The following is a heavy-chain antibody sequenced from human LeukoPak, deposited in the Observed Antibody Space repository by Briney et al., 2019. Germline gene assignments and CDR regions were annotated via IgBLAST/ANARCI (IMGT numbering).Heavy chain of an antibody. J-gene: IGHJ4*02. CDR1: GGTFSSFT. D-gene: IGHD3-10*01. Sequence: SVRVSCKASGGTFSSFTISWMRQAPGQGLEWMGGIIPDFGTTYNGQKFQGRLTVTADESTDTAYMNLRGLTFEGTAVYYCARDRGDYFDYWGQGTPVTVSS. CDR3: ARDRGDYFDY. CDR2: IIPDFGTT. V-gene: IGHV1-69*13.